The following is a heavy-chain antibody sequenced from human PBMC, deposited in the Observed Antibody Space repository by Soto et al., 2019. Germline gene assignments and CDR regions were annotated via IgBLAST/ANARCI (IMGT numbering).Heavy chain of an antibody. CDR1: GFTFSSYG. CDR2: ISYDGSNK. CDR3: AKGVYSSSWSPEY. J-gene: IGHJ4*02. V-gene: IGHV3-30*18. Sequence: QVQLVESGGGVVQPGRSLRLSGAASGFTFSSYGMHWVRQAPGKGLEWVAVISYDGSNKYYADSVKGRFTISRDNSKNTLYLQMNSLSAEDTAGYYCAKGVYSSSWSPEYWGQGTLVTVSS. D-gene: IGHD6-13*01.